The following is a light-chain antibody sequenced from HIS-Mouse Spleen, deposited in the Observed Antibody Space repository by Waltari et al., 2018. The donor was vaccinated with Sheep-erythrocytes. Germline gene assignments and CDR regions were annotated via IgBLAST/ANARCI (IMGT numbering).Light chain of an antibody. CDR1: CRDVGGYNY. CDR3: CSYAGSYNHV. CDR2: DVS. J-gene: IGLJ1*01. V-gene: IGLV2-11*01. Sequence: QSALTQPRSVSGSPGQSGTISCTGPCRDVGGYNYVSWYQQHPGKAPKLMIYDVSKRPSGVPDRFSGSKSGNTASLTISGLQAEDEADYYCCSYAGSYNHVFATGTKVTVL.